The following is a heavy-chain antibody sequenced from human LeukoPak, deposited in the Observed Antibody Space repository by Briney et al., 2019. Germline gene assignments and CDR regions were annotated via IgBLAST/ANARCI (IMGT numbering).Heavy chain of an antibody. V-gene: IGHV3-21*01. CDR3: ARLGYSYGGAYVGY. J-gene: IGHJ4*02. CDR1: GFTFSSYS. CDR2: ISSSSYI. Sequence: GGSLRLSCAASGFTFSSYSMNWVRQAPGKGLEWVSSISSSSYIYYADSVKGRFTISRDNAKNPLYLQMNSLRAEDTAVYYCARLGYSYGGAYVGYWGQGTLVTVSS. D-gene: IGHD5-18*01.